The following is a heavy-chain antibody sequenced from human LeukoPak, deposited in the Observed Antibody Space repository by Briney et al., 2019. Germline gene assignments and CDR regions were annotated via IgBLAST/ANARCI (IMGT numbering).Heavy chain of an antibody. Sequence: ASVKVSCKASGYIFTSYYMHWVRQAPGQGLEWMGIINPSGGSTSYAQKFQGRVTMTRVTPTSTVYMELSSLRSEDTAVYYCARERGTFGGVIADYWGQGTLVTVSS. CDR1: GYIFTSYY. D-gene: IGHD3-16*02. CDR3: ARERGTFGGVIADY. J-gene: IGHJ4*02. V-gene: IGHV1-46*01. CDR2: INPSGGST.